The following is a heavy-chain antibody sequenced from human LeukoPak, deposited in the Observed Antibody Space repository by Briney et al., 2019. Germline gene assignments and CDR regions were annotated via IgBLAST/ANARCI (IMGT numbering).Heavy chain of an antibody. CDR1: GFTFSSYA. CDR3: ARSAGRAFDI. J-gene: IGHJ3*02. V-gene: IGHV3-64*01. Sequence: GGSLRLSCAASGFTFSSYAMHWVRQAPGKGLEYVSAISSNGGSTYYANSVKGRFTISRDNSKNTLYLQMGSLRAEDMAVYYCARSAGRAFDIWGQGTMVTVSS. CDR2: ISSNGGST.